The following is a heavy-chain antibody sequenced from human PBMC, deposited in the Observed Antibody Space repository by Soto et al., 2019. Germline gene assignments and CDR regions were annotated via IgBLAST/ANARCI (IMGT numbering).Heavy chain of an antibody. CDR2: INPSGGST. V-gene: IGHV1-46*01. Sequence: ASVKVSCKASGYTFTSYYMHWVRQAPGQGLEWMGIINPSGGSTSYAQKFQGRVTMTRDTSTSTVYMELSSLRSEDTAVYYCARLWGMTVTTSPYYYGMDVWGQGTSVTVSS. CDR3: ARLWGMTVTTSPYYYGMDV. D-gene: IGHD4-17*01. CDR1: GYTFTSYY. J-gene: IGHJ6*02.